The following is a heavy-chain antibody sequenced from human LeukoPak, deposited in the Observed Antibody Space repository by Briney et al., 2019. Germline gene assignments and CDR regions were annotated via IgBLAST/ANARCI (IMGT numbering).Heavy chain of an antibody. J-gene: IGHJ6*02. CDR3: AREFQHLGYGGMDV. CDR1: GFTFSNAW. D-gene: IGHD4-17*01. Sequence: GGSLRLSCAASGFTFSNAWMSWVRQAPGKGLEWVANIKQDGSEKYYVDSVKGRFTISRDNAKNSLYLQMNSLRAEDTAVYYCAREFQHLGYGGMDVWGQGTTVTVSS. CDR2: IKQDGSEK. V-gene: IGHV3-7*01.